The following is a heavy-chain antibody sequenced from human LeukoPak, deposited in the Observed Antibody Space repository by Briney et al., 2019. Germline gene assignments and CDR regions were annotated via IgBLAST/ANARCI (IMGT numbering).Heavy chain of an antibody. CDR3: AREGSSSWASGDAFDI. J-gene: IGHJ3*02. CDR1: GFTFSSYE. Sequence: GGSLRLSCAASGFTFSSYEMNWVRQAPGKGLEWVSYISSSGSTIYYADSVKGRFTISRDNAKNSLYLQMNSLRAEDTAVYYCAREGSSSWASGDAFDIWGQGTMVTVSS. CDR2: ISSSGSTI. V-gene: IGHV3-48*03. D-gene: IGHD1-26*01.